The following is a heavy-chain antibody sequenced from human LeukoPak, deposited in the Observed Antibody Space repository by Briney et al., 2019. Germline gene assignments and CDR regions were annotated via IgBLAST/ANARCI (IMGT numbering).Heavy chain of an antibody. J-gene: IGHJ3*02. CDR2: ISSSSSYI. CDR1: GFTFSSYW. V-gene: IGHV3-21*01. Sequence: GGSLRLSCAASGFTFSSYWMSWVCQAPGKGLEWVSSISSSSSYIYYADSVKGRFTISRDNAKNSLYLQMNSLRAEDTAVYYCAGDLLYYYDSSAPGDAFDIWGQGTMVTVSS. D-gene: IGHD3-22*01. CDR3: AGDLLYYYDSSAPGDAFDI.